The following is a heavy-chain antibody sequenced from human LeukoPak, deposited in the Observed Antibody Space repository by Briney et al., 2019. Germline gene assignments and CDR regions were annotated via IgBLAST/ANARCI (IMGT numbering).Heavy chain of an antibody. CDR1: GGTFSSYA. Sequence: SVTVSCKASGGTFSSYAISWVRQAPGQGLEWMGGIIPIFGTANYAQKFQGRVMITTDESTSTAYMELSSLRSEDTAVYYCAREDDSSSGAFDIWGQGTMVTVSS. D-gene: IGHD3-22*01. J-gene: IGHJ3*02. CDR3: AREDDSSSGAFDI. V-gene: IGHV1-69*05. CDR2: IIPIFGTA.